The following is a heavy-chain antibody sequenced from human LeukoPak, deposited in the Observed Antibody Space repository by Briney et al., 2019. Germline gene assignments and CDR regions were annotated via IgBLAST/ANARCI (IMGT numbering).Heavy chain of an antibody. D-gene: IGHD2-2*01. V-gene: IGHV3-53*01. J-gene: IGHJ6*03. CDR2: IYGGGDT. Sequence: GGSLRLSCAASGFTVTDNYMNWVRQSSGKGLEWVSVIYGGGDTNYADSVKGRFIISRDTSKNTVYLQMNSLRAEDTAVYYCARSPSERGGHCSSVSCSYYYMDVWGKGTTVTVSS. CDR1: GFTVTDNY. CDR3: ARSPSERGGHCSSVSCSYYYMDV.